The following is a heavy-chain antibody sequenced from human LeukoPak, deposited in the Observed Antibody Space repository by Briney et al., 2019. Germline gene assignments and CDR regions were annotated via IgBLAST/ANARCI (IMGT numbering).Heavy chain of an antibody. CDR1: GFTFSSYA. J-gene: IGHJ5*02. CDR2: ISSTSNYI. CDR3: ARTVFGAYNWFDP. Sequence: NTGGSLRLSCAASGFTFSSYAMSWVRQAPGKGLEWVSSISSTSNYINYADSVKGRFTISRDNAKSSLYLQMNSLRVDDTAVYYCARTVFGAYNWFDPWGQGALVTVSS. D-gene: IGHD3-3*01. V-gene: IGHV3-21*01.